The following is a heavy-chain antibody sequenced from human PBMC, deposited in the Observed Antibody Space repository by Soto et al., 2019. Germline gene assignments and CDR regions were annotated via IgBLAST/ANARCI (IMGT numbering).Heavy chain of an antibody. D-gene: IGHD2-15*01. CDR2: MAHDGSNQ. J-gene: IGHJ4*02. CDR3: ARSSGGSSYYPPDY. Sequence: QVQLVESGGGVVQPGGSLRLSCAASGFTFSSYGMQWVRQSPGEGLEWVAIMAHDGSNQYYGDSVKGRFTISRDNSKNTLYLQMDILRPEDTAVYYCARSSGGSSYYPPDYWGQGTLVTVSS. CDR1: GFTFSSYG. V-gene: IGHV3-30*03.